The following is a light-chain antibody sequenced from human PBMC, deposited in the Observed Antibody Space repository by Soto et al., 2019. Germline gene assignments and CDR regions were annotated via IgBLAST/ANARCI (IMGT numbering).Light chain of an antibody. CDR2: EVS. CDR3: SSYASTTNHVV. Sequence: QSVMTQPPSVSAAPGQKVTISCSGSSSNIGGNSVSWYQQHPGKAPKLMIYEVSNRPSGVSNRFSGSKSGNTASLTISGLQAEDEADYYCSSYASTTNHVVFGGGTKLTVL. V-gene: IGLV2-14*01. J-gene: IGLJ2*01. CDR1: SSNIGGNS.